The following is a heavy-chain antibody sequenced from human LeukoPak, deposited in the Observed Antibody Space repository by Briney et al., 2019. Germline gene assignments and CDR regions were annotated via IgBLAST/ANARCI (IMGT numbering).Heavy chain of an antibody. CDR3: APTPAAQKYYFDY. D-gene: IGHD6-25*01. CDR2: IRYDGSNK. V-gene: IGHV3-30*02. Sequence: PGGSLRLSCAASGFTFSSYGMHWVRQAPGKGLEWVAFIRYDGSNKYYADSVKGRFTISRDNSKNTLYLQMNSLRAEDTAVYYCAPTPAAQKYYFDYWGQGTLVTVSS. CDR1: GFTFSSYG. J-gene: IGHJ4*02.